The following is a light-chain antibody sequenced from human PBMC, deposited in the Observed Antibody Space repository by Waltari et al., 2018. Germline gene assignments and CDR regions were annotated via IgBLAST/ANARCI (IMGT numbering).Light chain of an antibody. CDR3: QQYDNWPPMYT. Sequence: EIVMTQSPATLSVSPGERATLSFRASQSVSSSLAWYQQKPGQSPRLLIYDASTRATGIPARFSGSGSGTEFTLTISSLQSEDFAVYYCQQYDNWPPMYTFGQGTKLEI. V-gene: IGKV3-15*01. CDR1: QSVSSS. CDR2: DAS. J-gene: IGKJ2*01.